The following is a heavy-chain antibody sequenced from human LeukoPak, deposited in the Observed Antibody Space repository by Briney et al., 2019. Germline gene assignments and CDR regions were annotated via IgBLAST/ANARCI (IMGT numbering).Heavy chain of an antibody. CDR2: MSAYNGNT. D-gene: IGHD3-10*01. CDR1: GYTFITYG. CDR3: ARGYSRFGESTDAFDI. Sequence: ASVKVSCKASGYTFITYGISWVRQAPGQGLEWVGWMSAYNGNTNYAQKFQGRVTMTTDTSTSTAYMELRSLRSDDTAVYYCARGYSRFGESTDAFDIWGQGTMVTVSS. V-gene: IGHV1-18*01. J-gene: IGHJ3*02.